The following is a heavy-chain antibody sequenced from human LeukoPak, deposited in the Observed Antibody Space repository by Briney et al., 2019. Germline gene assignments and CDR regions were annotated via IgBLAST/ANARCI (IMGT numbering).Heavy chain of an antibody. CDR1: GDSVSSDYL. V-gene: IGHV4-38-2*02. CDR2: MYHSGST. J-gene: IGHJ4*02. CDR3: VRRKADSSGYYYVDF. D-gene: IGHD3-22*01. Sequence: PSETLSLTCTVSGDSVSSDYLWGWVRRPPGKGLEWIGSMYHSGSTYYNPSLKSRVTISIDTSKNQFSLRLSSVTAADTAVYYCVRRKADSSGYYYVDFWGQGTLVTVSS.